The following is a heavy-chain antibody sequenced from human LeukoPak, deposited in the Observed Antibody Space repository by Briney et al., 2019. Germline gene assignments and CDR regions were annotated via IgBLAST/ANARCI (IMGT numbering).Heavy chain of an antibody. CDR1: GFTFSSYA. D-gene: IGHD1-26*01. CDR2: ISYDGSNK. V-gene: IGHV3-30-3*01. Sequence: GGSLRLSCAASGFTFSSYAMHWVRQAPGKGLEWVAVISYDGSNKYYADSVKGRFTISRDNSKNTLYLQMNSLRAEDTAVYYCARSGSLTAFDYWGQGTLVIVSS. J-gene: IGHJ4*02. CDR3: ARSGSLTAFDY.